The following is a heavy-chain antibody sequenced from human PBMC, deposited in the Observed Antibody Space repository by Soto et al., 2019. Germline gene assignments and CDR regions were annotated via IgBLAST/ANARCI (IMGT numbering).Heavy chain of an antibody. J-gene: IGHJ4*02. CDR3: ARGRIGPDY. Sequence: EVQVLESGGGLVQPGWSLRLSCAASGFTFSSYAMSWVRQAPGKGLEWVSGISGSGGGTYYADSVKGRFTISRDNSKKTLYLQMNSPRHDDTAVYYCARGRIGPDYWGQGTLVSVSS. CDR1: GFTFSSYA. CDR2: ISGSGGGT. V-gene: IGHV3-23*01.